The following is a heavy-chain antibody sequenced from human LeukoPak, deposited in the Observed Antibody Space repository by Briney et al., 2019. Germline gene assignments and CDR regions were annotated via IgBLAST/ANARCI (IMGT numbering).Heavy chain of an antibody. CDR2: IYSSGST. J-gene: IGHJ2*01. D-gene: IGHD1-26*01. CDR3: ARYRNIVGATFRFFDL. V-gene: IGHV4-59*08. Sequence: PSETLSLTCTVSGGSLSNYFWSWIRQPPGTGLQWIGYIYSSGSTHYNPSLQSRVTISVDTSKNQFSLNLNSVTAADTAVYYCARYRNIVGATFRFFDLWGRGTLVTVSS. CDR1: GGSLSNYF.